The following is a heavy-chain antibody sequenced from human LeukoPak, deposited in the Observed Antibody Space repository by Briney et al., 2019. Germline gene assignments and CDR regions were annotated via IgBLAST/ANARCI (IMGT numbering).Heavy chain of an antibody. CDR3: ARDDSPDY. CDR2: ISYDGSNK. D-gene: IGHD3-22*01. V-gene: IGHV3-30-3*01. J-gene: IGHJ4*02. Sequence: GGSLRLSCAASGFTFSSYAMHWVRQAPGKGLEWVAVISYDGSNKYYADSVKGRFTISRDNSKNTLYLQMNSLRAEDTAVYYCARDDSPDYWGQGTLVTVSS. CDR1: GFTFSSYA.